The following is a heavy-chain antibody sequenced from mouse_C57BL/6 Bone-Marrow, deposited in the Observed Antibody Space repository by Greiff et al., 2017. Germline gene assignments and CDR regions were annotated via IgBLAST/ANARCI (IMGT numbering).Heavy chain of an antibody. CDR3: PSEGYSDDEMGY. Sequence: QVQLQQPGAELVMPGASVKLSCKASGYTFTSYWMHWVKQRPGQGLEWIGEIDPSDSYTNYNEKFKGKSTLTVDKSSSTAYMQLSSLTSGDSAVFYWPSEGYSDDEMGYWGQGTSVTVSS. V-gene: IGHV1-69*01. D-gene: IGHD2-12*01. J-gene: IGHJ4*01. CDR1: GYTFTSYW. CDR2: IDPSDSYT.